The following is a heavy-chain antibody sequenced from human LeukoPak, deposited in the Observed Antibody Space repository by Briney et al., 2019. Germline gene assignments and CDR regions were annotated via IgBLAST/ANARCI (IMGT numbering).Heavy chain of an antibody. CDR1: GYTFTNYV. Sequence: GSAKASCKASGYTFTNYVMGWVRPAPGQGTELMGWIRIYNGNSNYAQKLQDRVTMTTDTSTTTPSMYLRCLRPTHTPVYYCARAGGWAREDYKGDAFDIWGQGTMVTVSS. CDR2: IRIYNGNS. D-gene: IGHD6-19*01. CDR3: ARAGGWAREDYKGDAFDI. J-gene: IGHJ3*02. V-gene: IGHV1-18*01.